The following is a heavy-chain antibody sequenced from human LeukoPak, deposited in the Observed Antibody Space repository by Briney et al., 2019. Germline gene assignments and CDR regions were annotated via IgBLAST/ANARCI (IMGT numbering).Heavy chain of an antibody. CDR2: IYTSGST. D-gene: IGHD5-18*01. Sequence: SETLSLTCTVSGGSISSGSYYWSWIRQPAGKGLEWIGRIYTSGSTNYNPSLKSRVTISVDTSKNQFSLKLSSVTAADTAVYYCAREGARGYSLRTFDYWGQGTLVTVSS. V-gene: IGHV4-61*02. CDR3: AREGARGYSLRTFDY. J-gene: IGHJ4*02. CDR1: GGSISSGSYY.